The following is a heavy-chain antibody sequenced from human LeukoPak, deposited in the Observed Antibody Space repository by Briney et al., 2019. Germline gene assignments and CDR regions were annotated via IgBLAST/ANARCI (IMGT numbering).Heavy chain of an antibody. J-gene: IGHJ4*02. CDR2: ISYDGSNK. CDR3: ATSGPFDY. V-gene: IGHV3-30-3*01. CDR1: GFTFSSYA. Sequence: GGSLRLSCAASGFTFSSYAMHRVRQAPGKGLEWVAVISYDGSNKYYADSVKGRFTISRDNSKNTLYLQMNSLRAEDTAVYYCATSGPFDYWGQGTLVTVSS.